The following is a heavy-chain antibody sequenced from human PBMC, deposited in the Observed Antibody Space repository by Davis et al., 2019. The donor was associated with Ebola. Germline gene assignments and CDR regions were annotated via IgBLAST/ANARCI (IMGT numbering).Heavy chain of an antibody. J-gene: IGHJ4*02. Sequence: SGPTLVKPTQTLTLTCTFSGFSLSTSGVGVGWIRQPPGKALEWLALIYWDDDKRYSPSLKSRLTITKDTSKNQVVLTMTNMDPADTGTYYCARYIEGAKIIYFDSWGQGTLVTVSS. CDR1: GFSLSTSGVG. V-gene: IGHV2-5*02. CDR2: IYWDDDK. D-gene: IGHD1-26*01. CDR3: ARYIEGAKIIYFDS.